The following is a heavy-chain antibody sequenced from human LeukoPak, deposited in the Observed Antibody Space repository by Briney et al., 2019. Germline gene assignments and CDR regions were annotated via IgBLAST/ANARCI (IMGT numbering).Heavy chain of an antibody. Sequence: GRSLRLSCAASGFTFSSYGMHWVRPAPGKGLERVAVIWYDGSNKYYADSVKGRFTISRDNSKNTLYLQMNSLRAEDTAVYYCARLARIAAAGTPWGDYWGQGTLVTVSS. J-gene: IGHJ4*02. CDR1: GFTFSSYG. CDR3: ARLARIAAAGTPWGDY. V-gene: IGHV3-33*01. CDR2: IWYDGSNK. D-gene: IGHD6-13*01.